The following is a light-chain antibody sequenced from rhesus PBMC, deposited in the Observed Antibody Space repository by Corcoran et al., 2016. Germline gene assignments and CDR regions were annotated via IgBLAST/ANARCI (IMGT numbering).Light chain of an antibody. CDR1: QGITSY. J-gene: IGKJ1*01. CDR2: DAN. V-gene: IGKV1-32*03. Sequence: IQMSQSPSSLSASVGDRVTITCRASQGITSYLNWYQKKPGKAPKLLISDANRLASGVPSMFSGSGSGTDYTRTISSLQPEDFATYYCQQGYSTPWTFGQGTKVEIK. CDR3: QQGYSTPWT.